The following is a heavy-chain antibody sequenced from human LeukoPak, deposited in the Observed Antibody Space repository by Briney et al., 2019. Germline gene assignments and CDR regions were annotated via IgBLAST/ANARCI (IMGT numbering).Heavy chain of an antibody. CDR1: GFYFSSYW. V-gene: IGHV3-7*01. Sequence: PGGSLRLSCAASGFYFSSYWMSWVRQAPGKGLEWVANIKQDGSEKYYVDSVKGRFTISGDNAKNSLSLHMNSLRAEDTAVYYCARHLRFAGVDYWGQGTLVTVSS. D-gene: IGHD3-3*01. J-gene: IGHJ4*02. CDR2: IKQDGSEK. CDR3: ARHLRFAGVDY.